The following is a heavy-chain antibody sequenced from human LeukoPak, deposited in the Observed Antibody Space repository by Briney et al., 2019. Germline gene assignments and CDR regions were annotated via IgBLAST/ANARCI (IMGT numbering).Heavy chain of an antibody. CDR3: AKDEPDRHYGDPDY. V-gene: IGHV3-23*01. Sequence: ETLSLACAVYGGSFSGYYWSWVRQAPGKGLEWVSAISGSGGSTYYADSVKGRFTISRDNSKNTLYLQMNSLRAEDTAVYYCAKDEPDRHYGDPDYWGQGTLVTVSS. CDR1: GGSFSGYY. D-gene: IGHD4-17*01. J-gene: IGHJ4*02. CDR2: ISGSGGST.